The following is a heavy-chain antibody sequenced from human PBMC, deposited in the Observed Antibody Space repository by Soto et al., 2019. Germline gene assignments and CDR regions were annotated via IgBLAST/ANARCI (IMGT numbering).Heavy chain of an antibody. CDR1: GGSISSSSFH. Sequence: QLQLQESGPGLVKPSETLSLTCTVSGGSISSSSFHWGWIRQPPGKGLEWIGSIYYSGSTYYSPSIKSRVTISVDTSKNQFSPKLSSVTAADTAVYYCARRERAAGTDWWFDPWGQGTLVTVSS. D-gene: IGHD6-13*01. CDR3: ARRERAAGTDWWFDP. CDR2: IYYSGST. V-gene: IGHV4-39*01. J-gene: IGHJ5*02.